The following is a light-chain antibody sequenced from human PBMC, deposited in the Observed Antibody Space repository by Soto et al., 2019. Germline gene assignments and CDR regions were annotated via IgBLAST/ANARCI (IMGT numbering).Light chain of an antibody. Sequence: DIQMTQSPSSLSASVGDRVTITCRASQSISKWLAWYQQKPGRAPNFLIYAASTLQSGVPSRFSGSGSGTDFTLTISCLQSEDFATYYCQQYYSYPSITFGQGTRLEIK. V-gene: IGKV1D-16*01. CDR1: QSISKW. J-gene: IGKJ5*01. CDR3: QQYYSYPSIT. CDR2: AAS.